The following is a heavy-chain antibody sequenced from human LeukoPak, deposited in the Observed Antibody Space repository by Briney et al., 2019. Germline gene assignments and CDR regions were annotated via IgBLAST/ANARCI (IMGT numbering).Heavy chain of an antibody. CDR3: ARHTYSSGGIFDY. V-gene: IGHV5-10-1*01. CDR1: GYSFTSYW. Sequence: HGESLKISCKGSGYSFTSYWISWVRQMPGKGLEWMGRIDPTDSYTNYSPSFQGHVTISADKSISTAYLQWSSLKASDTAMYYCARHTYSSGGIFDYWGQGTLVTVSS. CDR2: IDPTDSYT. D-gene: IGHD3-10*01. J-gene: IGHJ4*02.